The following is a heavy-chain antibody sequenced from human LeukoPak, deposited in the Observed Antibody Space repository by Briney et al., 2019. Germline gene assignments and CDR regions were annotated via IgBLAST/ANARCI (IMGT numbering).Heavy chain of an antibody. V-gene: IGHV1-18*04. CDR1: GYTFTSYY. CDR3: ARAPPGMTMGPGDY. J-gene: IGHJ4*02. CDR2: ISPNNGDI. D-gene: IGHD6-13*01. Sequence: ASVKVSCKASGYTFTSYYMHWVRQAPGQGLEWMGWISPNNGDIVYAQKFQGRVTLTIETSTTTASMEVRSLRSDDTAMYYCARAPPGMTMGPGDYWGQGTLVIVSS.